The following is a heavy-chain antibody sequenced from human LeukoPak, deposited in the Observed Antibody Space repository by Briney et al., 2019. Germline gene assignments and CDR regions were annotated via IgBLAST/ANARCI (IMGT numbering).Heavy chain of an antibody. Sequence: GGSLRLSCAASGFTFDDYAMHWVRQAPGKGLEWVSGISWNSGSIGYADSVKGRFTISRDNAKNSLYLQMNSLRAEDTAVYYCARSIMVYAKNTYYFDYWGQGTLVTVSS. CDR3: ARSIMVYAKNTYYFDY. CDR2: ISWNSGSI. V-gene: IGHV3-9*01. CDR1: GFTFDDYA. J-gene: IGHJ4*02. D-gene: IGHD2-8*01.